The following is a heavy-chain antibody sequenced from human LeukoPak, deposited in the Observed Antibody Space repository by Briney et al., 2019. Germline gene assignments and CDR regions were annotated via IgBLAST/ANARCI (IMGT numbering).Heavy chain of an antibody. V-gene: IGHV6-1*01. J-gene: IGHJ4*02. CDR2: TYYRSKWYN. D-gene: IGHD4-17*01. Sequence: SQTLSLTCSISGDNVSSNSAAWNWIRQSPSRGLEWLGRTYYRSKWYNDYAVSVKSRITINPDTSKNQFSLQLNSVTPEDTAVYYCARVQDDYGDYYFDYWGQGTLVTVSS. CDR1: GDNVSSNSAA. CDR3: ARVQDDYGDYYFDY.